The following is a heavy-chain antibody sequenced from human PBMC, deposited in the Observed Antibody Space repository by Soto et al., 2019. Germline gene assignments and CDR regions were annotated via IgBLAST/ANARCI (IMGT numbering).Heavy chain of an antibody. CDR2: ISYDGSNK. CDR1: GFTFSSYA. Sequence: QVQLVESGGGVVQPGRSLRLSCAASGFTFSSYAMHWVRQAPGKGLEWVAVISYDGSNKYYADSVKGRFTISRDNSKNTLYLQMNSLRAEDTAVYYCARDRRGDSGFDYWGQGTLVTVSS. D-gene: IGHD3-10*01. V-gene: IGHV3-30-3*01. J-gene: IGHJ4*02. CDR3: ARDRRGDSGFDY.